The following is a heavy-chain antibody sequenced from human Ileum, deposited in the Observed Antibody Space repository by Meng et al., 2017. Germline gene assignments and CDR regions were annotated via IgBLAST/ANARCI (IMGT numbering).Heavy chain of an antibody. V-gene: IGHV1-8*01. CDR1: GFIFSSYD. Sequence: VQLVQSGPEVKKPGASVTVSCKSSGFIFSSYDINWVRQAPRQGLEWMGWMNPNSGNTGFAQKFQDRITMTRDTSINTAYMELSSLTSEDTAVYYCARRTQSTGTALGYWGQGTLVTVSS. CDR3: ARRTQSTGTALGY. D-gene: IGHD1-1*01. J-gene: IGHJ4*02. CDR2: MNPNSGNT.